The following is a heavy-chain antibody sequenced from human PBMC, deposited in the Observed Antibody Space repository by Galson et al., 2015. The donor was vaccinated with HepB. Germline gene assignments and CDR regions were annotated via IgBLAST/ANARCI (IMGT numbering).Heavy chain of an antibody. CDR3: ARRVWSSGWYGGSGYFDC. CDR1: GFTFSDYS. D-gene: IGHD6-19*01. J-gene: IGHJ4*02. Sequence: SLRLSCAASGFTFSDYSLHWVRQAPGKGLEWMAIISYDGNNKYYADSVKGRFTISGDKSENTLYLQMNSLRPEDTAVYYCARRVWSSGWYGGSGYFDCWGQGTLVTVSS. CDR2: ISYDGNNK. V-gene: IGHV3-30-3*01.